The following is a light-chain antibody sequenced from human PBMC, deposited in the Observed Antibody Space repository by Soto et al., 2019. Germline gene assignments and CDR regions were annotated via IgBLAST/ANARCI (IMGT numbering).Light chain of an antibody. Sequence: ALAQPASVSGSPGQSIAISCTGTRSDVGAYNYVSWYQQHPGKAPKLMISEVTNRPSGVSDRFSGSKSGNTASLTISGLQAEDEADYYCSSFTSRFTFVFGTGTKVTVL. V-gene: IGLV2-14*01. CDR1: RSDVGAYNY. CDR3: SSFTSRFTFV. CDR2: EVT. J-gene: IGLJ1*01.